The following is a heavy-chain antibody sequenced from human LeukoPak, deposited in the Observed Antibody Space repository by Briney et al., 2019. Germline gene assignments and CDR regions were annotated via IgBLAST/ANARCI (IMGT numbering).Heavy chain of an antibody. Sequence: GGSLRLSCAASGFTASSNYMNWVRQAPGKGLEWISVIYTGDSTYYADSVKGRFTISRDNSKNTLYLQMNSLRAEDTAVYYCAKDALAATGYFQHWGQGTLVTVSS. D-gene: IGHD3-10*01. CDR3: AKDALAATGYFQH. CDR1: GFTASSNY. V-gene: IGHV3-53*01. J-gene: IGHJ1*01. CDR2: IYTGDST.